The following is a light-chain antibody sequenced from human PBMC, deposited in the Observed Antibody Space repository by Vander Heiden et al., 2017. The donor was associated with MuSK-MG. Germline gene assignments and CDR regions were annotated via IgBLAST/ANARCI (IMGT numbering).Light chain of an antibody. J-gene: IGLJ2*01. CDR3: CSYVRSNSLI. V-gene: IGLV2-11*01. Sequence: QSALTQPRSVSGSLGQSVTISCTGTSSDVGAYKYVSWYQHHPGKAPKLLIYDVSKRPSGVPDRFSGSKSGNTASLTISGLQVEDEADYYCCSYVRSNSLIFGGGTKVSVL. CDR2: DVS. CDR1: SSDVGAYKY.